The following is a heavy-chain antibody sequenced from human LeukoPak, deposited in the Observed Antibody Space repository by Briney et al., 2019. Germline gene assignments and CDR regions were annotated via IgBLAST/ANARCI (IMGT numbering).Heavy chain of an antibody. J-gene: IGHJ4*02. CDR2: ISSSGSTI. Sequence: GGSLRLSCAASGFTFSSYEMNWVRQAPGKGLEWVSYISSSGSTIYYADSVKGRFTISRDNTKNSLYLQMNSLRAEDTAVYYCARDSSSGCQGYWGQGTLVTVSS. V-gene: IGHV3-48*03. D-gene: IGHD3-22*01. CDR3: ARDSSSGCQGY. CDR1: GFTFSSYE.